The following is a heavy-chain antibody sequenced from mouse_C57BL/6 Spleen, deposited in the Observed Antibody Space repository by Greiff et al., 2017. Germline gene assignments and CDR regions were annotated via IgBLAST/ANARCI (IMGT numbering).Heavy chain of an antibody. CDR3: ARDSIYWYCDV. CDR1: GYSITSGYY. J-gene: IGHJ1*03. D-gene: IGHD2-10*02. Sequence: ESGPGLVKPSQSLSLTCSVTGYSITSGYYWNWIRQFPGNQLEWMGYISYDGSNNSNPSLKNRISITRYTSKNQFFLKLNSVTTEDTATYYCARDSIYWYCDVWGTGTTVTVAS. V-gene: IGHV3-6*01. CDR2: ISYDGSN.